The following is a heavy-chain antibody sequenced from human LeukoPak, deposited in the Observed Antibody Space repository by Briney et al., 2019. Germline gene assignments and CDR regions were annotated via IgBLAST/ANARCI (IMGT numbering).Heavy chain of an antibody. J-gene: IGHJ4*02. V-gene: IGHV3-7*01. CDR2: IKQDGSEK. CDR3: AGVPPYYYDSVYYFDY. CDR1: GFTFSSYW. Sequence: GGSLRLSCAASGFTFSSYWMSWVRQAPGKGLEWVANIKQDGSEKYYVDSVKGRFTISRDNAKNSLYLQMNSLRAEDTAVYYCAGVPPYYYDSVYYFDYWGQGTLVTVSS. D-gene: IGHD3-22*01.